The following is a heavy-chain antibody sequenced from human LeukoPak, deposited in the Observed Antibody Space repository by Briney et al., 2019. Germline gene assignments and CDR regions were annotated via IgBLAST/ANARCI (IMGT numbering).Heavy chain of an antibody. CDR2: ISYDGSNK. Sequence: PGRSLRLSCAASGFTFSSYAMHWVRQAPGKGLEWVAVISYDGSNKYYADSVKGRFTISRDNSKNTLYLQMNSLRAEDTAVYYCAREGEYDILTGLLLYYFDYWGQGTLVTVSS. CDR3: AREGEYDILTGLLLYYFDY. CDR1: GFTFSSYA. V-gene: IGHV3-30-3*01. J-gene: IGHJ4*02. D-gene: IGHD3-9*01.